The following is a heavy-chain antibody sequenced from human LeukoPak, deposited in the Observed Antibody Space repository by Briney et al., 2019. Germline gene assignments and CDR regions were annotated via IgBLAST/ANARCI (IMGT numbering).Heavy chain of an antibody. Sequence: SQTLSLTCTVSGGSISSRSYYWGWIRQPPGKGLEWIGSIYYSGSTYYNPSLKSRVTMSIDTSKNQFSLKLSSVTAADTAVYYCATTYYGGKSYWYFDLWGRGTLVTVSS. J-gene: IGHJ2*01. CDR3: ATTYYGGKSYWYFDL. CDR2: IYYSGST. D-gene: IGHD4-23*01. CDR1: GGSISSRSYY. V-gene: IGHV4-39*07.